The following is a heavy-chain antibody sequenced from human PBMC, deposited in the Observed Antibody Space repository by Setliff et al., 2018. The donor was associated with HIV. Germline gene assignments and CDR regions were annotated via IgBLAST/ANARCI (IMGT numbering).Heavy chain of an antibody. D-gene: IGHD3-22*01. J-gene: IGHJ6*03. CDR2: IYYSGST. CDR1: GGSMSSGDYY. V-gene: IGHV4-31*03. CDR3: ARARYYYDPDNTGSSGEYFDV. Sequence: PSETLSLTCSVSGGSMSSGDYYWSWIRQHPGKGLEWIGYIYYSGSTYYNPSLKSRITISGDTSKNEFSLKVTSVTAADTAVYFCARARYYYDPDNTGSSGEYFDVWGKGTTVTVS.